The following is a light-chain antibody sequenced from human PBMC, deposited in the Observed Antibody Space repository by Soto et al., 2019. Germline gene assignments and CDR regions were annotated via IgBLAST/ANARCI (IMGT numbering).Light chain of an antibody. J-gene: IGKJ1*01. V-gene: IGKV3-20*01. CDR2: GAS. Sequence: EIVLTQSPGTLSLSPGERATLSCRASQSVNNNYLAWYQRQPGQAPRLLIYGASSRATGIPDRFSGSGSGTDFTLTISSLEPEDFAVYYCQQYGGSPRTFGQGTKVEIK. CDR3: QQYGGSPRT. CDR1: QSVNNNY.